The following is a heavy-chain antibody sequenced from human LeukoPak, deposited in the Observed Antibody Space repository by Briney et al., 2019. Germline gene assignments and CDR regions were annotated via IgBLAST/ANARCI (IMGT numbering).Heavy chain of an antibody. CDR2: IYYSGST. CDR3: ARQNLGSGWNNYDY. V-gene: IGHV4-59*05. J-gene: IGHJ4*02. CDR1: GGSITGYY. D-gene: IGHD6-19*01. Sequence: SETLSLTCTVSGGSITGYYWSWIRQPAGKGLEWIGSIYYSGSTYYNPSLKSRVTISVDTSKNQFSLKLSSVTAADTAVYYCARQNLGSGWNNYDYWGQGTLVTVSS.